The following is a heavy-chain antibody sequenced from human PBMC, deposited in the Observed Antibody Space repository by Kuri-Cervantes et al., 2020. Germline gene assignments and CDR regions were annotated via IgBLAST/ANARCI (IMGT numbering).Heavy chain of an antibody. D-gene: IGHD3-9*01. J-gene: IGHJ6*03. CDR2: ISAYNGNT. CDR1: GGTFSSYA. V-gene: IGHV1-18*01. CDR3: ARARLRYFDWLPSYYYMDV. Sequence: ASVKVSCKASGGTFSSYAISWVRQAPGQGLEWMGWISAYNGNTNYAQKLQGRVTMTRNTSISTAYMELSSLRSEDTAVYYCARARLRYFDWLPSYYYMDVWGKGTTVTVSS.